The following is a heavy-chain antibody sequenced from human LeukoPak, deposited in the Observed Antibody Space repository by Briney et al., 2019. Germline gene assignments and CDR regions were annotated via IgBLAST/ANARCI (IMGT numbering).Heavy chain of an antibody. D-gene: IGHD5-12*01. CDR2: NNPSGGSA. J-gene: IGHJ3*02. CDR1: GYTFTSYY. CDR3: ARIIDLVATMGPDAFDI. V-gene: IGHV1-46*01. Sequence: ASVKVSCKASGYTFTSYYMHWVRQAPGQGLEWMGINNPSGGSASYAQKFQGRVAMTRDMSTSTVYMELSSLRSEDTAVYYCARIIDLVATMGPDAFDIWGQGTMVTVSS.